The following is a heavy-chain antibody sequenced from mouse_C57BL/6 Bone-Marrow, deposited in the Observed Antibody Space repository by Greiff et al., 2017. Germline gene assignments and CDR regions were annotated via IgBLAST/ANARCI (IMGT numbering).Heavy chain of an antibody. J-gene: IGHJ3*01. CDR3: AGASWFAY. Sequence: EVKLVESGGGLVQPGGSLKLSCAASGFTFSDYYMYWVRQTPEKRLEWVAYISNGGGSTYYPDTVKGRFTISRDNAKNTLYLQMSRLKPEDTAMYYCAGASWFAYWGQGTLVTVSA. CDR1: GFTFSDYY. V-gene: IGHV5-12*01. CDR2: ISNGGGST.